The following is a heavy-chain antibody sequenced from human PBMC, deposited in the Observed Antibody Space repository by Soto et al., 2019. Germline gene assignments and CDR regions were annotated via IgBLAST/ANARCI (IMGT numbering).Heavy chain of an antibody. D-gene: IGHD5-18*01. CDR2: IFHSGST. V-gene: IGHV4-4*02. CDR1: GGSISSGNW. CDR3: AAHRGNTYGPRDY. Sequence: QVLLQESGPGLVKPSETLSLTCAVSGGSISSGNWWSWVRQSPEKGLEWIGEIFHSGSTNYNPSPHSTVTTSLDKSRHQFPLKPTSVPAADTAVYYCAAHRGNTYGPRDYWGPGTLVTVSS. J-gene: IGHJ4*02.